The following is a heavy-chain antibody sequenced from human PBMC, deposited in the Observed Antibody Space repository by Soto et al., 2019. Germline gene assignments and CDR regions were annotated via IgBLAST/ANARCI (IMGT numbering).Heavy chain of an antibody. CDR1: GFTFSSYA. Sequence: ESGGGVVQPGRSLRLSCAASGFTFSSYAMHWVRQAPGKGLEWVAVISYDGSNKYYADSVKGRFTISRDNSKNTLYLQMNSLRAEDTAVYYCARGTGSLAVVDAFDIWGQGTMVTVSS. V-gene: IGHV3-30-3*01. D-gene: IGHD3-9*01. CDR3: ARGTGSLAVVDAFDI. CDR2: ISYDGSNK. J-gene: IGHJ3*02.